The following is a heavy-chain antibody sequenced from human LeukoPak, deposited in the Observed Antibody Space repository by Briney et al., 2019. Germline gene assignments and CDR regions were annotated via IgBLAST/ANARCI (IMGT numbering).Heavy chain of an antibody. CDR1: GFTFSSYS. CDR3: AKDIGEGMAIVGGDY. V-gene: IGHV3-48*01. J-gene: IGHJ4*02. CDR2: ITASGTAM. Sequence: PGGSLRLSCAASGFTFSSYSMNWVRQAPGKGLEWVSHITASGTAMFYADSVKGRFTISRDNAKNSLYLQMNSLRTEDTALYYCAKDIGEGMAIVGGDYWGQGTLVTVSS. D-gene: IGHD2-21*01.